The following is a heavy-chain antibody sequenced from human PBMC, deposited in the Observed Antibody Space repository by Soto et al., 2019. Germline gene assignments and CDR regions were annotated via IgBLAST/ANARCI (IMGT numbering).Heavy chain of an antibody. J-gene: IGHJ3*02. D-gene: IGHD3-9*01. CDR2: IYYSGST. V-gene: IGHV4-39*02. Sequence: SETLSLTCTVSGGPISSSSYYWGWIRQPPGKGLEWIGSIYYSGSTYYNPSLKSRVTISVDTSKNQFSLKLSSVTAADTAVYYCARDVLRYFDWLLSPRPDAFDIWGQGTMVTVSS. CDR1: GGPISSSSYY. CDR3: ARDVLRYFDWLLSPRPDAFDI.